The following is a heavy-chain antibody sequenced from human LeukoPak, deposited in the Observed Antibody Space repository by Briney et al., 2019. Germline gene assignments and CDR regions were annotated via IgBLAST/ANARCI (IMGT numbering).Heavy chain of an antibody. J-gene: IGHJ6*02. V-gene: IGHV3-74*01. CDR2: INSDGSST. CDR1: GFTFSSYW. Sequence: GGSLRLSCAASGFTFSSYWMHWVRQAPGKGLVWVSRINSDGSSTSYADSVKGRFTISRDNAKNTLYLQMNSLRAEDTAVYYCARGFRYYYYGMDVWGQGTMVTVSS. CDR3: ARGFRYYYYGMDV.